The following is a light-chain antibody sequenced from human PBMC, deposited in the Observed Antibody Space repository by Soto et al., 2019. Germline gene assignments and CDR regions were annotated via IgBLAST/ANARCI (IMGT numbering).Light chain of an antibody. CDR3: SSYTSSSTPYA. V-gene: IGLV2-14*01. J-gene: IGLJ1*01. CDR1: SSDVGGYNY. CDR2: EVS. Sequence: QSVLTQPASVSGSPGQSITISCTGTSSDVGGYNYVSWYQQHPGKAPKLMIYEVSNRPSGVSNRFSGSKSGNTASLTISGLQAEDEADYYCSSYTSSSTPYAFGTGTRFTVL.